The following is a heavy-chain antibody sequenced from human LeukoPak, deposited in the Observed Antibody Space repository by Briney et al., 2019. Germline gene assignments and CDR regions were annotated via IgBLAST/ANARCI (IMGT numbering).Heavy chain of an antibody. CDR1: GASFSGYY. CDR3: ARDPNWFDP. J-gene: IGHJ5*02. V-gene: IGHV4-34*01. Sequence: PSETLSLTCAVYGASFSGYYWSWIRQPPGKGLEWIGEINHSGSTNYNPSLKSRVTISVDTSKNQFSLKLSSVTAADTAVYYCARDPNWFDPWGQGTLVTVSS. CDR2: INHSGST.